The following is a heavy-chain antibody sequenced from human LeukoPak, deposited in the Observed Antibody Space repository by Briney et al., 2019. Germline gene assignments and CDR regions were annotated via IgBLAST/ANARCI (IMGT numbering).Heavy chain of an antibody. J-gene: IGHJ4*02. CDR2: ISAYNGIT. V-gene: IGHV1-18*01. CDR1: GFTFTSHG. CDR3: ARTMTTGTTHGELDF. Sequence: ASVKVSCKASGFTFTSHGISWVRQAPGHGLEWMGWISAYNGITDYAQKLQGRVTMTTDTSTRTAYMELRNLSSDDTAVYSCARTMTTGTTHGELDFWGQGTLVTVSS. D-gene: IGHD4-17*01.